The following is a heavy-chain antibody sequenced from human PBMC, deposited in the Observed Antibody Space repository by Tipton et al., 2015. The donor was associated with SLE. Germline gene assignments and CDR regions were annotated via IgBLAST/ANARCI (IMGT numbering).Heavy chain of an antibody. CDR1: GGSVSSYY. D-gene: IGHD3-10*02. J-gene: IGHJ3*02. V-gene: IGHV4-4*07. CDR3: ASVRGAFDI. Sequence: TLSLTCTVSGGSVSSYYWIWIRQPAGKGLEWIGHVYDSGCTYYTPSLKSRLTMSVDTSKNQVSLNLNSVTAADTAVYYCASVRGAFDIWGQGTMVTVSS. CDR2: VYDSGCT.